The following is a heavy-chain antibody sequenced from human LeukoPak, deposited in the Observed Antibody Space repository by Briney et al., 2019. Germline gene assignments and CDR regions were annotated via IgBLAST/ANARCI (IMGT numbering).Heavy chain of an antibody. CDR3: ALRPIPNMYGLDC. Sequence: QSGGSLRLSCAGSGFTLSRYWMHWVRQAPGKGLVWVSRINSDGSNTSYADSVKGRFTISRDNAKNTLYLQMSSLRVEDTAVYYCALRPIPNMYGLDCWGQGTLVTVSS. J-gene: IGHJ4*02. CDR2: INSDGSNT. V-gene: IGHV3-74*01. D-gene: IGHD3-10*01. CDR1: GFTLSRYW.